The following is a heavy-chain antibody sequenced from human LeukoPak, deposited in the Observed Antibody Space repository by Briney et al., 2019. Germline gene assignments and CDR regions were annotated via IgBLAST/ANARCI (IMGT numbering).Heavy chain of an antibody. CDR1: GFTFSSYG. D-gene: IGHD6-19*01. J-gene: IGHJ4*02. CDR2: ISYDGSNK. CDR3: AKDVRIAVAGSSLFDY. V-gene: IGHV3-30*18. Sequence: PGGSLRLSCAASGFTFSSYGMHWVRQAPGKGLEWVAVISYDGSNKYYADSVKGRFTISRDNSKNTLYLQMNSLRAEDTAVYYCAKDVRIAVAGSSLFDYWGQGTLVTVSS.